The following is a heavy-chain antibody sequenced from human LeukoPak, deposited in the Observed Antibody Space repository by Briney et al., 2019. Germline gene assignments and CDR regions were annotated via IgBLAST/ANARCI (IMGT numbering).Heavy chain of an antibody. J-gene: IGHJ4*02. D-gene: IGHD3-16*01. CDR3: ARGRWLEGEYYFDY. V-gene: IGHV1-58*02. CDR1: GFTFTSSA. Sequence: EASVKVSCKASGFTFTSSAMQWVRQARGQRLEWIGWIVVGSGNTNYAQKFQERVTITRDMSTSTAYMELSSLRSEDTAVYYCARGRWLEGEYYFDYWGQGTLVTVSS. CDR2: IVVGSGNT.